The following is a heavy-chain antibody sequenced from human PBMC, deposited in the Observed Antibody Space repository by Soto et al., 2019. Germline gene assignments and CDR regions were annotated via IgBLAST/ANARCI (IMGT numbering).Heavy chain of an antibody. J-gene: IGHJ4*02. CDR1: GGSFSSGGYS. CDR3: ARVPAAGRAYSDY. CDR2: IYPNGRP. D-gene: IGHD6-13*01. V-gene: IGHV4-30-2*01. Sequence: QLQLQESGSGLVKPSQTLSLTCAVSGGSFSSGGYSWSWIRQPPGKGLEWIGYIYPNGRPHYNPSVQSRVTISVDRSKNQCSLELISVTVADKAVYYCARVPAAGRAYSDYWGQGTLVTVSS.